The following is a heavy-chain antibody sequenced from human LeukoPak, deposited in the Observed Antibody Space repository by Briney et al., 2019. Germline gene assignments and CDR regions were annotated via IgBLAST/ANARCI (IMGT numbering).Heavy chain of an antibody. V-gene: IGHV1-69*04. CDR1: GGTFISYA. D-gene: IGHD5-12*01. CDR2: IIPILGIA. J-gene: IGHJ5*02. CDR3: AREYSGYDLNWFDP. Sequence: SVTVSCKASGGTFISYAISWVRQAHGQGQEWVGRIIPILGIANYAQKFQGRVTITADKSTSTAYMELSSLRSEDTAVYYCAREYSGYDLNWFDPWGQGTLVTVSS.